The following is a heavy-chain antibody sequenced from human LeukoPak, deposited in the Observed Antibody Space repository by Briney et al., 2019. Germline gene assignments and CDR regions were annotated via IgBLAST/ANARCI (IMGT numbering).Heavy chain of an antibody. CDR3: ASLRRRYYGSGSYYSLFDY. Sequence: SETLSLTCAVYGGSSSGYYWSWIRQPPGKGLEWIGEINHSGSTNYNPSLKSRVTISVDTSKNQFSLKLSSVTAADTAVYYCASLRRRYYGSGSYYSLFDYWGQGTLVTVSS. CDR2: INHSGST. D-gene: IGHD3-10*01. V-gene: IGHV4-34*01. J-gene: IGHJ4*02. CDR1: GGSSSGYY.